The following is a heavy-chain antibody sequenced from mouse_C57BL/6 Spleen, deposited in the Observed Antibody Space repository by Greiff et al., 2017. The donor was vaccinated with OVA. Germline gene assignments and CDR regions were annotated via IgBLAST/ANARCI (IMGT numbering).Heavy chain of an antibody. CDR1: GYTFTDYE. Sequence: VQLQQSGAELVRPGASVTLSCKASGYTFTDYEMHWVKQTPVHGLEWIGAIDPETGGTAYNQKFKGKAILTADKSSSTAYMELRSLTSEDSAVYYCTREEDSSPWFAYWGQGTLVTVSA. J-gene: IGHJ3*01. V-gene: IGHV1-15*01. CDR2: IDPETGGT. D-gene: IGHD1-1*01. CDR3: TREEDSSPWFAY.